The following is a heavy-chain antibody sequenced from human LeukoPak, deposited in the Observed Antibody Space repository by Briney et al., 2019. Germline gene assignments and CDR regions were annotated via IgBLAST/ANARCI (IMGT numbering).Heavy chain of an antibody. Sequence: PSETLSLTCAVSGYSISSGYYWGWIRQPPGQGLEWIGSIYHSGSTYYNPSLKSRVTISVDTSKNQFSLKLSSVTAADTAVYYCARSYGSGSYFYYYYYMDVWGKGTTVTVSS. V-gene: IGHV4-38-2*01. D-gene: IGHD3-10*01. CDR1: GYSISSGYY. CDR2: IYHSGST. CDR3: ARSYGSGSYFYYYYYMDV. J-gene: IGHJ6*03.